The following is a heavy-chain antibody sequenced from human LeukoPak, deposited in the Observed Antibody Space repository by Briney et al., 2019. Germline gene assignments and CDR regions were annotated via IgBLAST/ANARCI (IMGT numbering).Heavy chain of an antibody. Sequence: GGSLRLPCAASGFTFSSYWMSWVRQAPGKGLEWVVNIKQDGSEKYYVDSVKGRFTISRDNAKNSLYLQMNGLRAEDTAVYYCARDKSSGYDPMDYWGQGTLVTVSS. CDR3: ARDKSSGYDPMDY. D-gene: IGHD5-12*01. V-gene: IGHV3-7*01. J-gene: IGHJ4*02. CDR1: GFTFSSYW. CDR2: IKQDGSEK.